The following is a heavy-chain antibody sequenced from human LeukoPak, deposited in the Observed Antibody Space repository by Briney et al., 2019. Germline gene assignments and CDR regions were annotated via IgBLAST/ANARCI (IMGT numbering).Heavy chain of an antibody. V-gene: IGHV4-4*02. Sequence: SGTLTLSCAVSGVSFTSNNWWSWVRQSPGKGLEWSWVSYHSGSTNYTQSLKSRVTISVDKSKNQFSLKLSTVSAADTAVYYCAREKSRVTMVRGVISRWFDPWGQGTLVTVSS. CDR1: GVSFTSNNW. D-gene: IGHD3-10*01. CDR2: SYHSGST. J-gene: IGHJ5*02. CDR3: AREKSRVTMVRGVISRWFDP.